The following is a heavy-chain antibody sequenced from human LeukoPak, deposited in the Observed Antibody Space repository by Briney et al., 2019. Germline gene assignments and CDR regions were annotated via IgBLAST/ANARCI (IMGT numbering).Heavy chain of an antibody. Sequence: GGSLRLSCAASGFTFSSYGMHWVRQAPGKGLEWVAVISYDGSNKYYADSVEGRFTISRDNSKNTLYLQMNSLRAEDTAVYYCAKSPGVGIAARSNFDYWGQGTLVTVFS. V-gene: IGHV3-30*18. CDR1: GFTFSSYG. CDR2: ISYDGSNK. CDR3: AKSPGVGIAARSNFDY. J-gene: IGHJ4*02. D-gene: IGHD6-6*01.